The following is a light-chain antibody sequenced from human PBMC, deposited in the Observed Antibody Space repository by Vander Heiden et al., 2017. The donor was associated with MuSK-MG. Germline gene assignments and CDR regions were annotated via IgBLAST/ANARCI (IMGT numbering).Light chain of an antibody. Sequence: EIVLTQSPATLSLSPGERVTLSCRASQSVIIYLAWYQQKPGQAPRLLIYDSSNRATGIPARFSGSGSGTDFTLTISSLEPEDFAVYYCQQRSNWPLTFGGGTKVEIK. CDR2: DSS. CDR3: QQRSNWPLT. V-gene: IGKV3-11*01. CDR1: QSVIIY. J-gene: IGKJ4*01.